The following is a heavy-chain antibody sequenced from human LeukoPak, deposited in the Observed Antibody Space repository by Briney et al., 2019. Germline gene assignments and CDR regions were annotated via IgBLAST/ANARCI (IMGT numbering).Heavy chain of an antibody. J-gene: IGHJ4*02. V-gene: IGHV3-49*04. CDR3: TRGIRDYGDYEHY. Sequence: GGSLRLSCAASGFTFSSYAMSWVRQAPGKGLEWVGFIRSKAYGGTTEYAASVKGRFTISRDDSKSIAYLQMNSLKTEDTAVYYCTRGIRDYGDYEHYWGQGTLVTVSS. D-gene: IGHD4-17*01. CDR1: GFTFSSYA. CDR2: IRSKAYGGTT.